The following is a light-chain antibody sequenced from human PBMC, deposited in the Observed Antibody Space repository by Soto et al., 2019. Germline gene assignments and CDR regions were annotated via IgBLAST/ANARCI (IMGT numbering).Light chain of an antibody. J-gene: IGLJ2*01. Sequence: QSALTQPASVSGSPVQSITISCTGTSSDVGADDYVSWYQQHPGKVPKLVIYEVSNRPSGVSNRFSGSKSGNTASLTVSGLQADDEADYYCTSYTSRNTLVFGGGTKLTVL. CDR3: TSYTSRNTLV. CDR2: EVS. CDR1: SSDVGADDY. V-gene: IGLV2-14*01.